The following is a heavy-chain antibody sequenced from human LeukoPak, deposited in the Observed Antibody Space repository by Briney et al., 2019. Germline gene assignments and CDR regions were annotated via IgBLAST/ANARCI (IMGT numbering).Heavy chain of an antibody. J-gene: IGHJ4*02. CDR2: IRSKANSHAT. D-gene: IGHD4-17*01. CDR1: GFTFSGSA. Sequence: GGSLRLSCAATGFTFSGSAMHWVRQASGKGLEWVGRIRSKANSHATAYAASVKGRFTISRDDSKNTAYLQMNSLRAEDTAVYYCARATGDYENYWGQGTLVTVSS. CDR3: ARATGDYENY. V-gene: IGHV3-73*01.